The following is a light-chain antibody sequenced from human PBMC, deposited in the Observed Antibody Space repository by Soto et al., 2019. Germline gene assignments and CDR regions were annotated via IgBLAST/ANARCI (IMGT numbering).Light chain of an antibody. Sequence: DIQLTQSPSFLSASVGDRVTITCRASQGLSSDLAWYQQKPGKAPKLLIYAASTLQSGVPSRFSGSGSGTEFTLTISSLQPEDFATYYYHQLNSYPMTFGHGKRLEIK. J-gene: IGKJ5*01. CDR3: HQLNSYPMT. V-gene: IGKV1-9*01. CDR2: AAS. CDR1: QGLSSD.